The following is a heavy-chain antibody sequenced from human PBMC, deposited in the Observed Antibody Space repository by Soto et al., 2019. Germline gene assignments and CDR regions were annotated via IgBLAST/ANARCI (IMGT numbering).Heavy chain of an antibody. CDR3: ATQNPCTSTRCHTGFDY. Sequence: SGPTLVNPTQTLTLTCTFSGFSLSTSEMRVSWIRQPPGKALEWLARIDGDGDKFYRTSLKTRLTISKDTSKNQVVLTMTNMDPVDTATYSCATQNPCTSTRCHTGFDYWGQGTRVTVS. CDR1: GFSLSTSEMR. D-gene: IGHD2-2*01. J-gene: IGHJ4*02. CDR2: IDGDGDK. V-gene: IGHV2-70*04.